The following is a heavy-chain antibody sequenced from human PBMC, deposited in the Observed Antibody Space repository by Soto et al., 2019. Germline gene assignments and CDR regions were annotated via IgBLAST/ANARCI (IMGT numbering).Heavy chain of an antibody. CDR1: GGTFSSYA. J-gene: IGHJ6*02. CDR3: ARHIPTQYSYGMDA. D-gene: IGHD2-21*01. Sequence: QVQLVQSGAEVKKPGSSVKDSCQASGGTFSSYAISWVRQAPGQGLGGMGGIIPIVGTANYAQKCQARVTFTADESTSTAYMELSRLRSQDTAVYYCARHIPTQYSYGMDAWGQGTTVTVSS. CDR2: IIPIVGTA. V-gene: IGHV1-69*12.